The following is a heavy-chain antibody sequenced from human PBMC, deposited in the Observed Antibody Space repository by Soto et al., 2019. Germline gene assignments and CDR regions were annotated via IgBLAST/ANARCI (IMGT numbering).Heavy chain of an antibody. CDR1: SGSFSGYY. CDR3: ARAPKVSGSSQPRPDF. Sequence: SETLSLTCSIYSGSFSGYYWSWIRQLPGKGLEWIGEISQSGNTNYSPSLQRRVSISIDTSKKQFSLNLASVSAADTAVYYCARAPKVSGSSQPRPDFWGQGTLVTVSS. D-gene: IGHD6-6*01. V-gene: IGHV4-34*01. J-gene: IGHJ4*02. CDR2: ISQSGNT.